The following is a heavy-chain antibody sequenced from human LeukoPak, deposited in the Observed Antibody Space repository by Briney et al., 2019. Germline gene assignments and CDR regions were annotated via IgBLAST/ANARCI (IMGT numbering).Heavy chain of an antibody. J-gene: IGHJ4*02. Sequence: GASVKVSCKASGYTFTSYYMHWVRQAPGQGLEWMGIINPSGGSTSYAQKFQGRVTMTRDTSISTAYMELSRLRSDDTAVYYCARGDVDTAMVTGYWGQGTLVTVSS. CDR2: INPSGGST. CDR1: GYTFTSYY. V-gene: IGHV1-46*01. CDR3: ARGDVDTAMVTGY. D-gene: IGHD5-18*01.